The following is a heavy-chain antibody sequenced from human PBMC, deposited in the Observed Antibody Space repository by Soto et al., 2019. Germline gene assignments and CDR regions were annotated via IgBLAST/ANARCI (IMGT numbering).Heavy chain of an antibody. CDR2: ISAYNGNR. CDR1: GYIFTTFG. Sequence: QVQLVQSGAEVRKPGASVKVSYKASGYIFTTFGIGWVRQAPGQGLEWMGWISAYNGNRNFAQNVRDRVTMTTDTSTNTAHVELRSLRSDDTAVYYCARDGGTGLDYWGQGTLVTVSS. D-gene: IGHD1-1*01. V-gene: IGHV1-18*01. CDR3: ARDGGTGLDY. J-gene: IGHJ4*02.